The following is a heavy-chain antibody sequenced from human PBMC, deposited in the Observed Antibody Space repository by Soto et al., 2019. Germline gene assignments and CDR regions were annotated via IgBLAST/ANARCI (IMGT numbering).Heavy chain of an antibody. Sequence: QVQLQQWGAGLLKPSETLSLSCAVYGGSFSGYYWNWIRQPPGKGQEWIGEINHSGSTNYHPSLKSRVTILIDTSNNQSSLKLSSVTAADTAIYYCARGSNSIWLDPWGQGTLVTVSS. D-gene: IGHD1-1*01. CDR1: GGSFSGYY. CDR3: ARGSNSIWLDP. J-gene: IGHJ5*02. CDR2: INHSGST. V-gene: IGHV4-34*01.